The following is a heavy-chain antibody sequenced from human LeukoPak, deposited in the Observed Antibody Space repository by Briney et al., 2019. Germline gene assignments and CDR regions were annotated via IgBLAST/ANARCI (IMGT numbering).Heavy chain of an antibody. J-gene: IGHJ4*02. CDR1: GFTFSDYY. D-gene: IGHD2-21*02. CDR3: AKVFFSRWGVVVTAMPHDC. V-gene: IGHV3-11*01. Sequence: PGGSLRLSCAASGFTFSDYYMSWIRQAPGKGLEWVSYISSGGGTIYYADSVKGRFTMSRDNAKNTLYLQMNSLRVEDTAVYYCAKVFFSRWGVVVTAMPHDCWGQGTLVTVSS. CDR2: ISSGGGTI.